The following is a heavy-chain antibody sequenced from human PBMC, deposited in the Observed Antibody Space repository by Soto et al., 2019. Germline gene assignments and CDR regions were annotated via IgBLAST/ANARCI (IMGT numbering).Heavy chain of an antibody. Sequence: QLQLQESGPGLVKPSETLSLTCTVSGGSISSSSYYWGWIRQPPGKGLEWIGSIYYSGSTYYNPSLKSRVTISVDTSKNQFSLKLSSVTAADTAVYYCARHGSGARRKWLSTAPKNAFDIWGQGTMVTVSS. J-gene: IGHJ3*02. CDR2: IYYSGST. CDR3: ARHGSGARRKWLSTAPKNAFDI. CDR1: GGSISSSSYY. D-gene: IGHD3-10*01. V-gene: IGHV4-39*01.